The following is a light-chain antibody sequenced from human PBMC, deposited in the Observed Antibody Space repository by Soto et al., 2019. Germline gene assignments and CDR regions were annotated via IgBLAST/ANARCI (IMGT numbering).Light chain of an antibody. J-gene: IGKJ2*01. CDR2: KAS. CDR1: QSISIW. V-gene: IGKV1-5*03. CDR3: QQYNDYPYT. Sequence: DIQMTQSPSTLSASVGDSVTITCRASQSISIWLAWYQQKPGKAPKLLIYKASSLESGVPSRFSGRGSGTEFTLTISSLQPDDFATYYCQQYNDYPYTFGQGTKLEIK.